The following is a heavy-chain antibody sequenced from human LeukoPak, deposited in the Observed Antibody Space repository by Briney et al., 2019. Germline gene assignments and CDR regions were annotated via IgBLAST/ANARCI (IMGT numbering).Heavy chain of an antibody. V-gene: IGHV3-7*01. J-gene: IGHJ4*02. CDR3: SRDRSGAEDD. CDR2: IKQGGSDK. CDR1: GFTFSGHW. Sequence: PGGSLRLSCAASGFTFSGHWMSWVRQAPGKGLEWVANIKQGGSDKYYVDSVKGRFTISRDNANNLLYLQMNSLRGEDTAVYYCSRDRSGAEDDWGQGTLVTVSS. D-gene: IGHD3-10*01.